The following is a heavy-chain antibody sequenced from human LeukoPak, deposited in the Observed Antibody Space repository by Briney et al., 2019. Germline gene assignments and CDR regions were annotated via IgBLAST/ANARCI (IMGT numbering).Heavy chain of an antibody. CDR1: GFTFSSYA. CDR3: AKDRDSSSWYAFDI. D-gene: IGHD6-13*01. V-gene: IGHV3-23*01. J-gene: IGHJ3*02. CDR2: ISGSGGST. Sequence: GGSLRLSCAASGFTFSSYAMSWVRQAPGKGLEWGSAISGSGGSTYYADSVKGRFTISRDNSKNTLYLHMNSLRAEDTAVYYCAKDRDSSSWYAFDIWGQGTMVTVSS.